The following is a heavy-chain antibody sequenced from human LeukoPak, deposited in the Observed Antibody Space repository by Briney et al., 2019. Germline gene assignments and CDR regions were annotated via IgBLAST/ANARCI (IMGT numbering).Heavy chain of an antibody. Sequence: PGRSLRLSCAASGFTFSSYGMHWVRQAPGKGLEWVAVIWYDGSNKYYADSAKGRFTISRDNSKNTLYLQMNSLRAEDTAVYYCAREVDCSGGSCYPGYFQHWGQGTLVTVSS. D-gene: IGHD2-15*01. CDR1: GFTFSSYG. V-gene: IGHV3-33*01. CDR2: IWYDGSNK. J-gene: IGHJ1*01. CDR3: AREVDCSGGSCYPGYFQH.